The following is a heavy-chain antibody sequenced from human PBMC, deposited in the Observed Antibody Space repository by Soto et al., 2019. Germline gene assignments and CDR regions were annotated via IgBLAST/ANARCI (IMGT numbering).Heavy chain of an antibody. CDR1: GFTFTSSA. V-gene: IGHV1-58*01. CDR3: AADHHALNAFDI. J-gene: IGHJ3*02. CDR2: IVVGSGNT. Sequence: QMQLVQSGPEVKKPGTPVKVSCNASGFTFTSSAVQWVRQARGQRLEWIGWIVVGSGNTNYAQKFQERVTITRDMSTSTAYMELTSLRSEDTAVYYCAADHHALNAFDIWGQGTMVTVYS.